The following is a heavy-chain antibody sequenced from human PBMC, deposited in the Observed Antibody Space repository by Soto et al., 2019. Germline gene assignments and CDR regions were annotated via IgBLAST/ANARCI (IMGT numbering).Heavy chain of an antibody. Sequence: SETLSLTCTVSGESIIRSDFYWVWVRHPPGKGLEWIGSIFYLGSSYNNPSLKSRVTMSVDTSKNQFSLRLRSVTAADTALYFCARHSLALRKNNWCEPWGQGIRGIVSS. J-gene: IGHJ5*02. V-gene: IGHV4-39*01. CDR3: ARHSLALRKNNWCEP. D-gene: IGHD3-3*02. CDR1: GESIIRSDFY. CDR2: IFYLGSS.